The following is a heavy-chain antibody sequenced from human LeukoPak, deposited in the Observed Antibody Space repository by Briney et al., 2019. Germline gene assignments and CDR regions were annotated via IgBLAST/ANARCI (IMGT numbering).Heavy chain of an antibody. CDR1: DGSFNASS. Sequence: SETLSLTCVVYDGSFNASSWSWIRQPPGKGLEWIEEINHNGSTNYNPSLKSRVTMSVDTSKNQFSLKLFSVTAADTAVYFCARHSIIYFVEFRVRSKGWCFDPWGQGTLVTVSS. V-gene: IGHV4-34*01. D-gene: IGHD3-10*01. CDR2: INHNGST. J-gene: IGHJ5*02. CDR3: ARHSIIYFVEFRVRSKGWCFDP.